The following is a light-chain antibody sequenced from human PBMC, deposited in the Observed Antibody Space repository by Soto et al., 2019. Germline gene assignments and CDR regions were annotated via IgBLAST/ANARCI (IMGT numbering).Light chain of an antibody. J-gene: IGLJ2*01. V-gene: IGLV2-23*01. Sequence: QSALAQPASVSGSPGQSITISCTGISTDVGSHDLVSWYKHPPGKAPKLIIYESSKRPSGVSNRFSGSKSGNTASLTISWLLAEDEDDYYCCSYAGSSALLFGGGTKVTVL. CDR3: CSYAGSSALL. CDR2: ESS. CDR1: STDVGSHDL.